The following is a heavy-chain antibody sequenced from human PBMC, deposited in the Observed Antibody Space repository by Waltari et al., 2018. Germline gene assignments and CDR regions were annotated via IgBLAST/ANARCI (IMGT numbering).Heavy chain of an antibody. J-gene: IGHJ4*02. D-gene: IGHD6-6*01. CDR3: ARQGYSSSSVVSGYYFDY. V-gene: IGHV4-39*01. CDR2: IYYSGST. CDR1: GGSISSSSYY. Sequence: QLQLQESGPGLVKPSETLSLTCTVSGGSISSSSYYWGWIRQPPGQGLEWIGSIYYSGSTYYNPSLKSRVTISVDTSKNQFSLKLSSVTAADTAVYYCARQGYSSSSVVSGYYFDYWGQGTLVTVSS.